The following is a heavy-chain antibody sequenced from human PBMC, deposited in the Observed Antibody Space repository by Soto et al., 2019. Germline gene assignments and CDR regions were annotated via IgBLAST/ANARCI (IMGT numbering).Heavy chain of an antibody. J-gene: IGHJ6*02. CDR3: ARVSGSCSSTSCSYYYYYYGMDV. Sequence: ASVKVSCKASGYTFINYGISWVRQAPGQGLEWMGWISGYNGNTNYAQNLQGRVTMTTDTSTSTGYLELRSLRSDDTAVYYCARVSGSCSSTSCSYYYYYYGMDVWGQGTTVTVSS. CDR1: GYTFINYG. CDR2: ISGYNGNT. D-gene: IGHD2-2*01. V-gene: IGHV1-18*04.